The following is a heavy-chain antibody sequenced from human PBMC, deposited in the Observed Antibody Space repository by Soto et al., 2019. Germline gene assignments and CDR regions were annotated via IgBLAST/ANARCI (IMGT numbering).Heavy chain of an antibody. J-gene: IGHJ6*02. CDR3: AKARVAVAAPYSNRCLDV. CDR2: ISYDGSNK. Sequence: PGGSLRLSCAASGFLFSSYGMHWVRQAPGKGLEWVAVISYDGSNKYYADSVKGRFSISRDSAKNTLYLQLNSLRAEDTAVYYFAKARVAVAAPYSNRCLDVWGQGNRVTVSS. D-gene: IGHD6-19*01. V-gene: IGHV3-30*18. CDR1: GFLFSSYG.